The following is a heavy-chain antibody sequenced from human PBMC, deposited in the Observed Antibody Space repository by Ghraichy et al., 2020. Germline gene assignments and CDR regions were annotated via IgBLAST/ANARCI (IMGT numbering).Heavy chain of an antibody. D-gene: IGHD3-22*01. V-gene: IGHV3-30*18. CDR3: AKGYYDKSAYFVTDFCDN. CDR1: GFTFSSYG. CDR2: KSYDGSKT. J-gene: IGHJ3*01. Sequence: GGSLRLSCAASGFTFSSYGMHWVRQAPGKGLEWVAVKSYDGSKTSYADSVKGRFTVSRDNSKNTLYLQMNDLRAEDTALYYCAKGYYDKSAYFVTDFCDNWGKETRVIVSP.